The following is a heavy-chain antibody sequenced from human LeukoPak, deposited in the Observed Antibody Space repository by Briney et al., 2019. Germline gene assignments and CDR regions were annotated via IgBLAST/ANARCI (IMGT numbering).Heavy chain of an antibody. CDR3: ARVLNYYDSSGYYSYYFDY. CDR1: GGSLSSGDYY. J-gene: IGHJ4*02. D-gene: IGHD3-22*01. CDR2: IYYSGST. V-gene: IGHV4-30-4*01. Sequence: SQTLSLTCTVSGGSLSSGDYYWGWIRQPPGKGLEWIGYIYYSGSTYYNPSLKSRVTISVDTSKNQFSLKLSSVTAADTAVYYCARVLNYYDSSGYYSYYFDYWGQGTLVTVSS.